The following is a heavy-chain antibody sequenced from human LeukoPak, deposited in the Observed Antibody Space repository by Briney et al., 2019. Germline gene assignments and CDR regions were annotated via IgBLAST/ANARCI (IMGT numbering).Heavy chain of an antibody. V-gene: IGHV1-2*02. CDR3: ARDEYYYDSSGYYSRWFDP. D-gene: IGHD3-22*01. CDR2: INPNSGGT. CDR1: GYTFTGYY. Sequence: VASVKVSCKASGYTFTGYYMHWVRQAPGQGLEWMGWINPNSGGTNYAQKFQGRVTMTRDTSTSTAYMELSRLRSDDTAVYYCARDEYYYDSSGYYSRWFDPWGQGTLVTVSS. J-gene: IGHJ5*02.